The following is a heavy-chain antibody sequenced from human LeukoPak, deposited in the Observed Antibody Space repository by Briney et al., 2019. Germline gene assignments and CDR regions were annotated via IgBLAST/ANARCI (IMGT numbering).Heavy chain of an antibody. D-gene: IGHD3-22*01. Sequence: PGGSLRLSCAASGFTVSSNYMSWVRQAPGKGLEWVSVIYSGGSTYYADSLKGRFTISRDNSKNTLYLQMNSLTAEDTAVYYCARDGTGSSGYSPNWFDPWGQGTLVTVSS. J-gene: IGHJ5*02. CDR3: ARDGTGSSGYSPNWFDP. V-gene: IGHV3-53*01. CDR1: GFTVSSNY. CDR2: IYSGGST.